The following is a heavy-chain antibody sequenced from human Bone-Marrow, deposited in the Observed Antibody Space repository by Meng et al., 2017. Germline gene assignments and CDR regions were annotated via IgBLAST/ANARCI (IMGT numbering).Heavy chain of an antibody. V-gene: IGHV4-34*01. CDR3: ARGLRAARPLLFGY. CDR2: INHSGST. J-gene: IGHJ4*02. CDR1: GGSFSGYY. D-gene: IGHD6-6*01. Sequence: QVQLQQWGAGLVKPSETLSLPCAVYGGSFSGYYWSWIRQPPGKGLEWIGEINHSGSTNYNPSLKSRVTISVDTSKNQFSLKLSSVTAADTAVYYCARGLRAARPLLFGYWGQGTLVTVSS.